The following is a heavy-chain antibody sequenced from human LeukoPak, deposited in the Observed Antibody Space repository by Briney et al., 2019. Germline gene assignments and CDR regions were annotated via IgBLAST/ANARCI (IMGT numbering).Heavy chain of an antibody. CDR1: GYTFTSSG. Sequence: ASVKVSCKASGYTFTSSGINWGRQAPGQGLECMGWISTYNGDTNYAQKLQGRVTMSTDTSTSTAYMELRSLRSDDTAVYYCARGSSYGFSMGYWGQGTLVIVSS. D-gene: IGHD5-18*01. J-gene: IGHJ4*02. V-gene: IGHV1-18*01. CDR3: ARGSSYGFSMGY. CDR2: ISTYNGDT.